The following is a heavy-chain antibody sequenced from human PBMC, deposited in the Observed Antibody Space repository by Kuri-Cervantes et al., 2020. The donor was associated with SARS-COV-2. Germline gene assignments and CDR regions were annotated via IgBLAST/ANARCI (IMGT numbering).Heavy chain of an antibody. CDR3: ARVHDFWSGYYTS. V-gene: IGHV1-8*02. D-gene: IGHD3-3*01. CDR2: MNPNSGNT. J-gene: IGHJ5*02. Sequence: ASVKVSCKASGYTSTSYDINWVRQATGQGLEWMGWMNPNSGNTGYAQKFQGRVTMTRNTSISTAYMELSSLRSEDTAVYYCARVHDFWSGYYTSWGQGTLVTVSS. CDR1: GYTSTSYD.